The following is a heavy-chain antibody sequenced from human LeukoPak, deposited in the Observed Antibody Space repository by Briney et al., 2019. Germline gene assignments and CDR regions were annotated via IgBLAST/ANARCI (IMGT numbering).Heavy chain of an antibody. V-gene: IGHV3-21*01. D-gene: IGHD3-10*01. J-gene: IGHJ6*02. CDR2: ISSSSSYI. Sequence: GGSLRLSCAASGFTFSSYSMNWVRQAPGKGLEWVSSISSSSSYIYYADSVKGRFTISRDNSKNTLYLQMNSLRAEDTAAYYCARDQGYYGSGSMYYGMDVWGQGTTVTVSS. CDR1: GFTFSSYS. CDR3: ARDQGYYGSGSMYYGMDV.